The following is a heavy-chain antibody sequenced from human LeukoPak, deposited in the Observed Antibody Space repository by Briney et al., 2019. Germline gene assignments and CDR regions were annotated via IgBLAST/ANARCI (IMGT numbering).Heavy chain of an antibody. CDR2: INPSGGST. CDR3: ARAEGFGELYYMDV. Sequence: ASVKVSCKASGYTFTSYYMHWVRQAPGQRLEWMGIINPSGGSTSYAQKFQGRVTMTSDTSTSTVYMELSSLRSEDTGVYYCARAEGFGELYYMDVWGKGTTVTVSS. J-gene: IGHJ6*03. CDR1: GYTFTSYY. D-gene: IGHD3-10*01. V-gene: IGHV1-46*03.